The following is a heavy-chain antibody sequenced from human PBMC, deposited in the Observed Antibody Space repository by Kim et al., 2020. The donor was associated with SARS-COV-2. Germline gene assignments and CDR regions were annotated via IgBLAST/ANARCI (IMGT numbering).Heavy chain of an antibody. V-gene: IGHV3-13*01. J-gene: IGHJ3*02. Sequence: SVKGLFTISRENAKNSLYLQMNSLRAGDTAVYYCARGLNWSGLTANAFDIWGQGTMVTVSS. CDR3: ARGLNWSGLTANAFDI. D-gene: IGHD3-3*01.